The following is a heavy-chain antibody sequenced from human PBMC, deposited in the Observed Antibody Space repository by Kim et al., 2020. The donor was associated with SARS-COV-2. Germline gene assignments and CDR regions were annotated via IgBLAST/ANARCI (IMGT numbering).Heavy chain of an antibody. CDR2: IYFSGST. D-gene: IGHD5-12*01. J-gene: IGHJ4*02. V-gene: IGHV4-61*01. CDR3: ARGDVALDY. CDR1: GGSVSSGSYY. Sequence: SETLSLTCIVSGGSVSSGSYYWNWIRQPPGKGLEWIGYIYFSGSTNYNPSLRSRVAISVDKSKNQFSLKMNSVTAADTAVYYCARGDVALDYWGQGTLVT.